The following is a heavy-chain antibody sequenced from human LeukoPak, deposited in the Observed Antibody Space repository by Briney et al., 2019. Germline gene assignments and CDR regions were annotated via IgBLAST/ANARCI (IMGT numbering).Heavy chain of an antibody. CDR2: INHSGST. Sequence: SETLSLTCAVYGGSFSGYYWSWIRQPPGKGLEWIGEINHSGSTNYNPSLKSRVTISVDTSKNQFPLKLSSVTAADTAVYYCARAGLGVVVIDYWGQGTLVTVSS. CDR3: ARAGLGVVVIDY. J-gene: IGHJ4*02. CDR1: GGSFSGYY. D-gene: IGHD2-15*01. V-gene: IGHV4-34*01.